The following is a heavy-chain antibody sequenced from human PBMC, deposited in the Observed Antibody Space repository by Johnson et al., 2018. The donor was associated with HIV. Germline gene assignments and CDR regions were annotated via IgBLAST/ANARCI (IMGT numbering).Heavy chain of an antibody. J-gene: IGHJ3*02. CDR3: AGWPIFGGPLPVAFDI. Sequence: VQLVESGGGLVQPGGSLRLSCAASGFTFSSYWMSWVRQAPGKGLAWVANIKQDGSEKYYVDSVKGRFTISRDNAKNSLYLQMNSLRAEDTAVYYCAGWPIFGGPLPVAFDIWGQGTMVTVSS. CDR2: IKQDGSEK. CDR1: GFTFSSYW. D-gene: IGHD3-3*01. V-gene: IGHV3-7*01.